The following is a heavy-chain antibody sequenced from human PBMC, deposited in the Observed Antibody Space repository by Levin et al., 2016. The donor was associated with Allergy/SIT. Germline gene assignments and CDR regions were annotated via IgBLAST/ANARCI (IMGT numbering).Heavy chain of an antibody. CDR2: IYSSGSS. Sequence: WIRQPPGKGLEWIGSIYSSGSSYYSASLKSRVTISLDTSKNQFSLKLTSVTAADTAVYYCARQTSSSSEYYFDYWGQGILVTVSS. J-gene: IGHJ4*02. V-gene: IGHV4-39*01. D-gene: IGHD6-6*01. CDR3: ARQTSSSSEYYFDY.